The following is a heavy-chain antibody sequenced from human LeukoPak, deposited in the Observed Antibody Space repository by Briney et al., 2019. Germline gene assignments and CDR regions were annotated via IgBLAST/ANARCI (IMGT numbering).Heavy chain of an antibody. D-gene: IGHD2-21*01. Sequence: PSETLSLTCTVSGGSISSYYWSWIRQPPGKGLEWIGYIYYSGSTNYNPSLKSRVTISVDTSKNQFSLKLSSVTAADTAVYYCARRIAYPNWFDPWGQGTLVTVSS. CDR3: ARRIAYPNWFDP. CDR1: GGSISSYY. V-gene: IGHV4-59*08. J-gene: IGHJ5*02. CDR2: IYYSGST.